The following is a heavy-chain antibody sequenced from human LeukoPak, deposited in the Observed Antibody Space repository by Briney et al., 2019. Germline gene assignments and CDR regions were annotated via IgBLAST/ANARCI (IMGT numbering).Heavy chain of an antibody. J-gene: IGHJ4*02. V-gene: IGHV3-33*01. CDR1: GFTFSIYG. CDR3: ARNGYCSSTSCNSYFDY. CDR2: IWYDGSNK. Sequence: GGSLRLSCAASGFTFSIYGMHWVRQAPGKGLEWVAVIWYDGSNKYYADSVKGRFTISRDNSKNTLYLQMNSLRAEDTAVYYCARNGYCSSTSCNSYFDYWGQGTLVTVSS. D-gene: IGHD2-2*03.